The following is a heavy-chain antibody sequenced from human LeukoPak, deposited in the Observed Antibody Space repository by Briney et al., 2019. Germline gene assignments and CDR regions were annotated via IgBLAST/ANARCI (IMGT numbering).Heavy chain of an antibody. J-gene: IGHJ4*02. D-gene: IGHD3-10*01. CDR3: ATEGVGSGTYPDK. V-gene: IGHV3-30*04. CDR1: GFTSSTQT. CDR2: LSYTGSIE. Sequence: PGRSLKLSCAASGFTSSTQTMHWLRQAPDKGPEWVAILSYTGSIEYYADSVKGRFTISRDNPKNTLFLQMNSLRVEDTAVYYCATEGVGSGTYPDKWGQGTLVTVSP.